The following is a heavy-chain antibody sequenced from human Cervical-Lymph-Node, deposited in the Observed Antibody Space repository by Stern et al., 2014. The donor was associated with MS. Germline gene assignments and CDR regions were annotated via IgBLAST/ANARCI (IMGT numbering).Heavy chain of an antibody. J-gene: IGHJ4*02. CDR1: GFSVSRDY. CDR3: ARDTSSPERSDW. D-gene: IGHD1-1*01. V-gene: IGHV3-53*01. Sequence: VKLEESGGGVIQPGGSLRLSCTASGFSVSRDYMTWVRQAPGKGLEWVSLITNVRSTFYSYALNGLFTISRDDSKNTVYLHMTSLIAEDTAMYYCARDTSSPERSDWWGQGTLVTVSS. CDR2: ITNVRST.